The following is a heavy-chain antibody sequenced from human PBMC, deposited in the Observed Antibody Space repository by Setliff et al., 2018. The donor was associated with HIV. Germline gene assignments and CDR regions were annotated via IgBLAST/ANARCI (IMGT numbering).Heavy chain of an antibody. V-gene: IGHV4-4*07. Sequence: SETLSLTCAVYGGSFSAYYWTWIRQSAGKGLEWIGHIHITGNTDYNPSLKSRVTISLDTARNQFSLELTSVTATDTAVYYCARDRRDDYYLTAYFDSLGQGTVVTVSS. CDR3: ARDRRDDYYLTAYFDS. J-gene: IGHJ4*02. CDR2: IHITGNT. D-gene: IGHD1-26*01. CDR1: GGSFSAYY.